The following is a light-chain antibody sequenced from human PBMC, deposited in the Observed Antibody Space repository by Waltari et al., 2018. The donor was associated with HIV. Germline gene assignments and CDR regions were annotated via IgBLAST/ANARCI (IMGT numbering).Light chain of an antibody. CDR3: TSYISSAIPV. CDR1: DTDHYD. J-gene: IGLJ2*01. Sequence: QSALTQPASVSGSPGQSITISCTGTDTDHYDVSWYQHRPGEAPTVIIFAVVNRPSGVSHLFSGSRSGNTASLTISGLLAEDEADYFCTSYISSAIPVFGGGTKVTVL. CDR2: AVV. V-gene: IGLV2-14*01.